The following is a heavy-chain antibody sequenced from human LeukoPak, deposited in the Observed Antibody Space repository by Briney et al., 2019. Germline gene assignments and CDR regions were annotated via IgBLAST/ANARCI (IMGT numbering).Heavy chain of an antibody. CDR2: IYYSGST. Sequence: KPSETLSLTCTVSGGSMSGYYWSWIRQPPGKGLEWIGYIYYSGSTNYNPSLKSRVTISVDTSKNQFSLKLSSVTAADMAVHYCARGGIWSGYYIIDYWGQGTLVTVSS. D-gene: IGHD3-3*01. J-gene: IGHJ4*02. CDR1: GGSMSGYY. V-gene: IGHV4-59*01. CDR3: ARGGIWSGYYIIDY.